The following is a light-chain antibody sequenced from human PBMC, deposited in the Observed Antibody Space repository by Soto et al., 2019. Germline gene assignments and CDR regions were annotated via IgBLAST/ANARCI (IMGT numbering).Light chain of an antibody. CDR3: SSYTSSTTYV. J-gene: IGLJ1*01. Sequence: QSVLTQPASVSGSPGQSITISCTGTSSDVGGYAYVSWYQQHPGKAPKVLIYEVTHRPSGVSNRFSGSRSGNTASLTISGLQAEDEADYYCSSYTSSTTYVFGTGTKV. CDR1: SSDVGGYAY. V-gene: IGLV2-14*01. CDR2: EVT.